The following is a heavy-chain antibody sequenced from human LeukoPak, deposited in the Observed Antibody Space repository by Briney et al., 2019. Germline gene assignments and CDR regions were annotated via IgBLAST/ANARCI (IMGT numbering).Heavy chain of an antibody. CDR3: ARDTPEYYGSGSYFDY. CDR1: GYTFTSYG. CDR2: ISAYNGNT. D-gene: IGHD3-10*01. Sequence: ASVKVSCKASGYTFTSYGISWVQQAPGQGLEWMGWISAYNGNTNYAQKLQGRVTMTTDTSTSTAYMELRSLRSDDTAVYYCARDTPEYYGSGSYFDYWGQGTLVTVSS. V-gene: IGHV1-18*01. J-gene: IGHJ4*02.